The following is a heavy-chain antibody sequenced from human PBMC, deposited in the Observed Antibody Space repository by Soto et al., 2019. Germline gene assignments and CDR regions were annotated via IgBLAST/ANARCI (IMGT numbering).Heavy chain of an antibody. CDR2: MYNTGST. D-gene: IGHD3-22*01. CDR3: ATPENYDSSGYPFY. V-gene: IGHV4-59*01. Sequence: PGKGLEWIGYMYNTGSTVYNPSFKSRVTISVDTSKNQFSLKLNSVTAADTAVYYCATPENYDSSGYPFYWGQGTLVTVSS. J-gene: IGHJ4*02.